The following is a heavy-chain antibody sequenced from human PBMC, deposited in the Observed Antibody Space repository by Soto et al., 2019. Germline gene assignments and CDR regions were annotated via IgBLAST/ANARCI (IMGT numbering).Heavy chain of an antibody. J-gene: IGHJ4*02. D-gene: IGHD2-2*01. CDR3: ARDSLYSSSTSCYPL. CDR1: GFTFSSYS. V-gene: IGHV3-21*01. Sequence: PGGSLRLSCAASGFTFSSYSMNWVRQAPGKGLEWVSSISSSSSYIYYADSVKGRFTISRDNAKNSLYLQMNSLRAEDTAVYYWARDSLYSSSTSCYPLWGPGTLVTVSS. CDR2: ISSSSSYI.